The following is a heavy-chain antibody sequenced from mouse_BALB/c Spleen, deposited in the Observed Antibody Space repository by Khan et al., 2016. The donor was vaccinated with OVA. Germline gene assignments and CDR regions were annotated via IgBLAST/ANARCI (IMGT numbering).Heavy chain of an antibody. V-gene: IGHV14-3*02. CDR2: IDPANGNT. D-gene: IGHD1-2*01. CDR1: GFHIKDTY. J-gene: IGHJ4*01. Sequence: EVELVESGAELVRPGASVKLSCPASGFHIKDTYVHWVKQRPEQGLEWLGRIDPANGNTKYYPKFQGKATITADTSSNTAYLQLSSLTSEDTAVDYCAYSLLRYAMDCWGQGTSVTISS. CDR3: AYSLLRYAMDC.